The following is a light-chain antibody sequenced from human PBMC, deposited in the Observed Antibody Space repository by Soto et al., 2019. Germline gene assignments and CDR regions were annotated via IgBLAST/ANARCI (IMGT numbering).Light chain of an antibody. Sequence: DIQMTQSPSSVSASVGDIVTITCRASQDISTYLAWYQQRPGKAPNLLIYAASTLQSGVPSRFSGSGSGTDFSRTISSLQPEDSATYYCQQTNSFPLTFGGGTKVEIK. V-gene: IGKV1-12*01. CDR3: QQTNSFPLT. CDR2: AAS. J-gene: IGKJ4*01. CDR1: QDISTY.